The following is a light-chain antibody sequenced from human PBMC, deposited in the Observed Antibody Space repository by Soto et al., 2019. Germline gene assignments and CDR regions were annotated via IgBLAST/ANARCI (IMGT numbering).Light chain of an antibody. CDR2: SSD. CDR1: SSNIGRNT. J-gene: IGLJ3*02. CDR3: AAWDDSLNAWA. V-gene: IGLV1-44*01. Sequence: QSVLTQPPSASGTPGQRVTISCSGSSSNIGRNTVKWYRQLPGTASKLLIGSSDQRPSGVPDRFSASQSGTSASLAISGLQSEDEADYICAAWDDSLNAWAFGGGTKLTVL.